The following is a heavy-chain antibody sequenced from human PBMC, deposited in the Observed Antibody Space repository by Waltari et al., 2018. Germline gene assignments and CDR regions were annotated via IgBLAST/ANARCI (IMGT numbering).Heavy chain of an antibody. Sequence: QVQLQESGPGLVKPSQTLSLTCSVSGASVIRGDYFWTWIRQPPGKGLEWIGYIDNSGSTHYNPSLRRRLSISGDPSKNQFSLKLNSVTAADTAVYYCGRMGVAVAGLFYYIVDVWGQGTTVTVAS. D-gene: IGHD6-19*01. CDR2: IDNSGST. CDR1: GASVIRGDYF. V-gene: IGHV4-30-4*08. J-gene: IGHJ6*02. CDR3: GRMGVAVAGLFYYIVDV.